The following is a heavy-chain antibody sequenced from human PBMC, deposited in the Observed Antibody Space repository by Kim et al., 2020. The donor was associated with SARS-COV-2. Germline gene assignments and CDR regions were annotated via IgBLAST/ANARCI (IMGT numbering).Heavy chain of an antibody. CDR3: ARVGGGGSYENLDY. V-gene: IGHV3-11*01. Sequence: GGSLRLSCAASGFTFSDYYMSWIRQAPGKGLEFVSHISSSGTITYYADSLKGRFTISRDNAKHSLYLQMNSLTAEDTAVYYCARVGGGGSYENLDYWGQGILVTVSS. CDR1: GFTFSDYY. D-gene: IGHD1-26*01. CDR2: ISSSGTIT. J-gene: IGHJ4*02.